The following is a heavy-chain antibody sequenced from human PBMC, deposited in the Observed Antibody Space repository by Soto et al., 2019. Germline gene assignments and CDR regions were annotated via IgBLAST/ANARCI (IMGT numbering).Heavy chain of an antibody. D-gene: IGHD3-3*01. Sequence: ETLSLTCAVYGGSFSGYYWSWIRQPPGKGLEWIGEINHSGSTYYNPSLKSRVTISVDTSKNQFSLKLSSVTAADTAVYYCARRDDFWSGYFDYWGQGTLVTVSS. CDR1: GGSFSGYY. V-gene: IGHV4-34*01. CDR3: ARRDDFWSGYFDY. J-gene: IGHJ4*02. CDR2: INHSGST.